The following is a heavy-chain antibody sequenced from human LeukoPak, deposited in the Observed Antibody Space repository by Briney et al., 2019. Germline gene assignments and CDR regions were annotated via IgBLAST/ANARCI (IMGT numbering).Heavy chain of an antibody. Sequence: GASVKVSCKASGGTFISYAISWVRQAPGQGLEWMGGIIPIFGTANYAQKFQGRVTITTDESTSTAYMELSSLRSEDTAVYYCARDRGYSSSWGWFDPWGQGTPVTVSS. V-gene: IGHV1-69*05. D-gene: IGHD6-13*01. CDR3: ARDRGYSSSWGWFDP. CDR2: IIPIFGTA. CDR1: GGTFISYA. J-gene: IGHJ5*02.